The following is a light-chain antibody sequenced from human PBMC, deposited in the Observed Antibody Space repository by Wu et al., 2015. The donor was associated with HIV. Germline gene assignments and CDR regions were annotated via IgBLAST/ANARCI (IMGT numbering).Light chain of an antibody. J-gene: IGKJ2*01. CDR3: QQYKNYPYT. CDR1: QSIGDS. Sequence: DIQMTQSPSTLSASVGDRVTISCRASQSIGDSLAWYQQRPGKAPKLLIYQTSTLESGVPSRFSGSGSGTGFTLSISSLQPDDFATYNCQQYKNYPYTFGRGPSCRSN. V-gene: IGKV1-5*03. CDR2: QTS.